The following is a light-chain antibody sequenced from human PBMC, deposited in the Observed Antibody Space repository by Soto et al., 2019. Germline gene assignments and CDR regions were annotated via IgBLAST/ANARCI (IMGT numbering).Light chain of an antibody. CDR2: GAS. Sequence: EIVLTQSPGTLSLSPGERATLSCRASQSVSSSSLAWYQQKRGQAPRLLIYGASSRATGIPDRFSGSGSGTDFTLTISGLQPDDFATYYCQQFNSYPITFGQGTRLEIK. V-gene: IGKV3-20*01. CDR1: QSVSSSS. CDR3: QQFNSYPIT. J-gene: IGKJ5*01.